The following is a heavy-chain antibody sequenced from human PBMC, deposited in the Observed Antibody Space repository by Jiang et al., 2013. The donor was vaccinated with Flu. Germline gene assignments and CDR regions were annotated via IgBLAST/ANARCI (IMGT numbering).Heavy chain of an antibody. V-gene: IGHV1-2*04. CDR1: GYTFTGYY. CDR3: ARDLRDGYNYFDY. Sequence: GAEVKKPGASVKVSCKASGYTFTGYYMHWVRQAPGQGLEWMGWINPNSGGTNYAQKFQGWVTMTRDTSISTAYMELSRLRSDDTAVYYCARDLRDGYNYFDYWGQGTLVTVSS. J-gene: IGHJ4*02. CDR2: INPNSGGT. D-gene: IGHD5-24*01.